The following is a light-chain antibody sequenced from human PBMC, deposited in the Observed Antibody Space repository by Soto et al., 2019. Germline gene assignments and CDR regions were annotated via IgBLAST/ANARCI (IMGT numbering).Light chain of an antibody. V-gene: IGKV1-9*01. CDR2: AAS. CDR3: QQLNSYPLT. Sequence: DIQLTQSPSFLSASVGDRVTITCRASQGISSYLAWYQQKPGKAPKLLIYAASTLQSGVPSRFSGSGSGTEFTLTISRLQPEDFATYSCQQLNSYPLTFGPGTKVDIK. J-gene: IGKJ3*01. CDR1: QGISSY.